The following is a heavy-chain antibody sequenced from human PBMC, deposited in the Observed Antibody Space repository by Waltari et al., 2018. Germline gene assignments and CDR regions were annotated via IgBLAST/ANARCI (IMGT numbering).Heavy chain of an antibody. Sequence: VQLVESGGGLVQPGGSLRLSCAASGFSLSSYSMNWVRQAPGRGREGVSYISSSGSTIYYADSVKGRFTISRDSAKNSLYLQMNSLRDEDTAVYYCARVVARDWGQGTLVTVSS. V-gene: IGHV3-48*02. J-gene: IGHJ4*02. CDR1: GFSLSSYS. CDR3: ARVVARD. CDR2: ISSSGSTI.